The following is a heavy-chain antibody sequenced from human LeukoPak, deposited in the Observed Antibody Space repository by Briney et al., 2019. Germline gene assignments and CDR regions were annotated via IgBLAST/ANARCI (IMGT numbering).Heavy chain of an antibody. CDR3: ARVGYYYDSSGYLS. V-gene: IGHV4-59*08. CDR1: GGSISRYY. D-gene: IGHD3-22*01. J-gene: IGHJ5*02. CDR2: IYYSGST. Sequence: SETLSLTCTVSGGSISRYYWSWIRQPPGKGLEWIGYIYYSGSTNHNPSLESRVTMSVDTSKNQFSLKLSSVTAADTAVYYCARVGYYYDSSGYLSWGQGTLVTVSS.